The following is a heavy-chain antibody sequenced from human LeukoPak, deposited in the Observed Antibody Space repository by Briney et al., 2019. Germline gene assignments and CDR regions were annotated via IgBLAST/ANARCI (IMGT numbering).Heavy chain of an antibody. D-gene: IGHD6-19*01. V-gene: IGHV4-38-2*02. CDR3: ARVAVAFDFFDY. J-gene: IGHJ4*02. CDR2: IYQRATV. Sequence: SETLSLTCNVSGYSISSGYFWGWVRQPPGKGLEWIGSIYQRATVHYNPSLKSRVTMSVDTSKNQFSLKLSSVTAADTAVYYCARVAVAFDFFDYWGQGTLVTVSS. CDR1: GYSISSGYF.